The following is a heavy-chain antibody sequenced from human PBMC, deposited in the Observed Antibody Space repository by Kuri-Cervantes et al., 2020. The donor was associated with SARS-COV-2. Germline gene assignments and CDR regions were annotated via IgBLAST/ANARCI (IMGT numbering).Heavy chain of an antibody. D-gene: IGHD3-9*01. J-gene: IGHJ6*02. CDR1: GFTFSSYS. CDR3: ARDPTAGRLRYFDRFSSGPSNYYGMDV. Sequence: GGSLRLSCAASGFTFSSYSMNWVRQAPGKGLEWVSSISSSSSYIYYADSVKGRFTISRDNAKNSLYLQMNSLRAEDTAVYYCARDPTAGRLRYFDRFSSGPSNYYGMDVWGQGTTVTVSS. V-gene: IGHV3-21*01. CDR2: ISSSSSYI.